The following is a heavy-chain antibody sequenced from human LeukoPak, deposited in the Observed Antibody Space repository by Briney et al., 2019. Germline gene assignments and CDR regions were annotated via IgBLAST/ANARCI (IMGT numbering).Heavy chain of an antibody. CDR2: INRNGGST. CDR1: GFTFDDYG. CDR3: ARVEGMEWFGELLSAFDI. D-gene: IGHD3-10*01. Sequence: GGSLRLSCAASGFTFDDYGMSWVRQAPRKGLQWVSGINRNGGSTGYADSVKGRFTISRDNAKNSLYLQMNSLRAEDTALYYCARVEGMEWFGELLSAFDIWGQGTMVTVSS. V-gene: IGHV3-20*04. J-gene: IGHJ3*02.